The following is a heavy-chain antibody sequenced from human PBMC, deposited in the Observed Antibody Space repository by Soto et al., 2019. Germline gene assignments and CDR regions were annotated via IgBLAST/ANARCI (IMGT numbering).Heavy chain of an antibody. D-gene: IGHD3-22*01. J-gene: IGHJ4*02. V-gene: IGHV3-23*01. CDR1: GFTFSSYA. CDR3: AKIQYYYDSSGYYPSPSDY. CDR2: ISGSGGST. Sequence: GGSLRLSCAASGFTFSSYAMSWVRQAPGKGLEWVSAISGSGGSTYYADSVKGRFTISRDNSKNKLYLQMNSLRAEDTAVYYCAKIQYYYDSSGYYPSPSDYWGQGTLVTVSS.